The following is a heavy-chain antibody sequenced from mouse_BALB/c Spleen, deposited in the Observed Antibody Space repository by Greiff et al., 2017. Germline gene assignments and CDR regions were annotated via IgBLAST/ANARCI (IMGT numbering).Heavy chain of an antibody. CDR2: IWGDGST. Sequence: VMLVESGPGLVAPSQSLSITCTVSGFSLTGYGVNWVRQPPGKGLEWLGMIWGDGSTDYNSALKSRLSISKDNSKSQVFLKMNSLQTDDTARYYCAREANWYYYAMDYWGQGTSVTVSS. D-gene: IGHD4-1*01. J-gene: IGHJ4*01. CDR1: GFSLTGYG. V-gene: IGHV2-6-7*01. CDR3: AREANWYYYAMDY.